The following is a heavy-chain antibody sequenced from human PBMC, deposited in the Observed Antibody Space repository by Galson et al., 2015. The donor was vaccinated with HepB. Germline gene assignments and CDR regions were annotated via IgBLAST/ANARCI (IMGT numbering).Heavy chain of an antibody. D-gene: IGHD3-9*01. CDR3: ASHTGRAGYYFDS. J-gene: IGHJ4*02. Sequence: SVKVSCKASGGTFSTYAISWVRQAPRQGPEWLGGITPVFGTTNYAQKFQGRITITADESTSTFYMDLSSLRSDDMAVYYCASHTGRAGYYFDSWGQGTLVTVSS. CDR2: ITPVFGTT. CDR1: GGTFSTYA. V-gene: IGHV1-69*13.